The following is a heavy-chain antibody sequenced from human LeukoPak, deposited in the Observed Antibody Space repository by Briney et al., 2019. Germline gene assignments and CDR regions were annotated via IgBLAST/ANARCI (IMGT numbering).Heavy chain of an antibody. J-gene: IGHJ4*02. D-gene: IGHD3-10*01. Sequence: PGGSLRLSCAASGFTFRTYTMHWVRQAPGKGLEWVAVISYDGSNKYYADSVKGRFTISRDNSRNILYLQMSSLRAEDTAIYYCARTPSGSGNFFDYWGQEAPVTVSS. CDR1: GFTFRTYT. V-gene: IGHV3-30*14. CDR2: ISYDGSNK. CDR3: ARTPSGSGNFFDY.